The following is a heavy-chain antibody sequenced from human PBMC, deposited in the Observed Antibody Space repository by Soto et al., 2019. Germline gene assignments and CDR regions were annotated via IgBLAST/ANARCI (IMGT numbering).Heavy chain of an antibody. CDR3: ASRPPSRTYLAVFDY. D-gene: IGHD2-2*01. V-gene: IGHV3-7*01. Sequence: PGGSLRLSCAGSGFTFSGYWMTWVRQAPGKGPEWVANIKQDGTEKNYVDSVKGRFTISRDNAKNSLYLQLNSLRAEDTAVYYCASRPPSRTYLAVFDYWGQGAQVTVSS. CDR1: GFTFSGYW. J-gene: IGHJ4*02. CDR2: IKQDGTEK.